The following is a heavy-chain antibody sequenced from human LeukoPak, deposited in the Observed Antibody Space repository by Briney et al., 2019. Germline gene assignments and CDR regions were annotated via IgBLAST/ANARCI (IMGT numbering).Heavy chain of an antibody. V-gene: IGHV5-51*01. D-gene: IGHD3-22*01. CDR3: ARGSSGYYGDAFDI. J-gene: IGHJ3*02. CDR1: GYSFTSYW. Sequence: GEALKISCRGAGYSFTSYWIGWVRQMAGKGREWMGIIYRGDSDTRYSTSLQGQVTISADKSISTAYLQWSSLKASDTAMYYCARGSSGYYGDAFDIWGQGTMVTVSS. CDR2: IYRGDSDT.